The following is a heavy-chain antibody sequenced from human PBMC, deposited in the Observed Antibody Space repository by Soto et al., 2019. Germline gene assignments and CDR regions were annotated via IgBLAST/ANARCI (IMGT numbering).Heavy chain of an antibody. D-gene: IGHD1-1*01. CDR2: ISAYNGNT. CDR3: ARDQTGTPYYYYGMDV. J-gene: IGHJ6*02. Sequence: ASVKVSCKASGYTFTSYGISWVRQAPGQGLEWMGWISAYNGNTNYAQKLQGRVTMTTDTSTSTAYMELRSLRSDDTAVYYCARDQTGTPYYYYGMDVWGQGTTVTVSS. CDR1: GYTFTSYG. V-gene: IGHV1-18*01.